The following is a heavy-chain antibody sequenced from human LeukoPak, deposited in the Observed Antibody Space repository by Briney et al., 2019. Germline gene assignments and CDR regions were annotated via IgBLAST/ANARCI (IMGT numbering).Heavy chain of an antibody. CDR1: GFTFSSYA. V-gene: IGHV3-7*01. CDR2: IKRYGSET. D-gene: IGHD2-2*01. J-gene: IGHJ4*02. CDR3: ARLYCSGTTCYRFFDY. Sequence: PGGALRLSCAASGFTFSSYAMSWVRQAPGKGLEWVANIKRYGSETYYVDSVKGRFTISRDNAKNSLYLQMNSLRAEDTAVYYCARLYCSGTTCYRFFDYWGQGTLVTVSS.